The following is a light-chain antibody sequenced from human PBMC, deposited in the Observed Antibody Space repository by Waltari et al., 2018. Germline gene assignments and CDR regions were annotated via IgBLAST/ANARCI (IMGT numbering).Light chain of an antibody. V-gene: IGKV1-12*01. J-gene: IGKJ3*01. Sequence: DIQMTQSPSSVSASVGDRVTITCRASQDISNCLAWYQQKPGNAPKRRLYAASSLQTGVPERFSGGGSGTELTLTISSLRPEDFGTYYCQQARSFPITFGPGTKGDMK. CDR2: AAS. CDR1: QDISNC. CDR3: QQARSFPIT.